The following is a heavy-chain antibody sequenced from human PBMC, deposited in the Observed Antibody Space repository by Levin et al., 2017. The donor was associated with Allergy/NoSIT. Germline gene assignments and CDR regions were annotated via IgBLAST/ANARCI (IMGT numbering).Heavy chain of an antibody. CDR1: GYSFTSYW. V-gene: IGHV5-51*01. Sequence: PGGSLRLSCKGSGYSFTSYWIGWVRQMPGKGLEWMGIIYPGDSDTRYSPSFQGQVTISADKSISTAYLQWSSLKASDTAMYYCARWEGIAAAAADYWGQGTLVTVSS. D-gene: IGHD6-13*01. J-gene: IGHJ4*02. CDR3: ARWEGIAAAAADY. CDR2: IYPGDSDT.